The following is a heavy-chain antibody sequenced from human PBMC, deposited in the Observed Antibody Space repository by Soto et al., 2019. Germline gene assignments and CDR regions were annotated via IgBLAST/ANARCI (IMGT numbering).Heavy chain of an antibody. CDR3: AEGRWMVRY. V-gene: IGHV3-7*05. Sequence: EVRLVESGGGLVQPGGSLRVSCETSGFSFSDYWMSWVRQPPGKVMEWVANVKQDGSEKNYVDSVKGRFSISRDNARKSVYLQMKSLRGEDTAVYHCAEGRWMVRYWGQGTLVTVSS. D-gene: IGHD6-19*01. CDR2: VKQDGSEK. J-gene: IGHJ4*02. CDR1: GFSFSDYW.